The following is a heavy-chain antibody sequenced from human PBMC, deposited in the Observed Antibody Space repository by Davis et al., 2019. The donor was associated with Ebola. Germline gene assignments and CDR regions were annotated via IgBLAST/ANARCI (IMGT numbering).Heavy chain of an antibody. Sequence: GESLKISCAASGFTFINYAMTWVRQAPAKGLEWVSVISGSGTTTHYSDSVKGRFTISRDNSKNTLYLQMNSLRAEDTAVYYCIGYLWGNYRHYFDSWGQGTLVTVSS. CDR3: IGYLWGNYRHYFDS. D-gene: IGHD3-16*02. V-gene: IGHV3-23*01. CDR2: ISGSGTTT. CDR1: GFTFINYA. J-gene: IGHJ4*02.